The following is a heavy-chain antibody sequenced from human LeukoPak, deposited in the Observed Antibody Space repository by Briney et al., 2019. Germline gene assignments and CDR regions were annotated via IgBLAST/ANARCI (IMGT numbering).Heavy chain of an antibody. D-gene: IGHD2-15*01. Sequence: RTSETLSLTCTVSGGSISTSNYYWGWIRQPPGKGLEWIGNIFYSGSTYYSPSLKSRVTISLDTSRNQFSLKLNSVTAADSAVYYCARNFCTGGSCYINDDWGQGTLVTVSS. CDR1: GGSISTSNYY. CDR3: ARNFCTGGSCYINDD. V-gene: IGHV4-39*07. CDR2: IFYSGST. J-gene: IGHJ4*02.